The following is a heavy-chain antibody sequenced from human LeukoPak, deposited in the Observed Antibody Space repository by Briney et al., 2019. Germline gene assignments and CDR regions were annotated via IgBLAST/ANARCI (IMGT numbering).Heavy chain of an antibody. J-gene: IGHJ3*01. V-gene: IGHV3-7*01. Sequence: QSGGSLRLSCAASGFTFSSYGMPWVRQAPGKGLEWVAAISQAGSAKYYVDSVKGRFTISRDNAKNSLHVQMNSLRVEDTAVYYCARLQSYAFALWGQGTAVTVSA. CDR3: ARLQSYAFAL. CDR2: ISQAGSAK. D-gene: IGHD4-11*01. CDR1: GFTFSSYG.